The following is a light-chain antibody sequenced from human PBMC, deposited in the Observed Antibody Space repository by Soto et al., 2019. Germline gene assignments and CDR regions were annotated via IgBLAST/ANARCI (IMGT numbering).Light chain of an antibody. J-gene: IGKJ5*01. CDR1: QSVSIS. V-gene: IGKV3-11*01. CDR2: DAS. CDR3: QQRSNWPPEIT. Sequence: ELVLTQSPGTLSLSPGERATLSCRASQSVSISLAWYQQKPGQAPRLLIYDASNRATGVPARFSGSGSGTDFTLTVSSLEPEDFALYYCQQRSNWPPEITFGQGTRLEIK.